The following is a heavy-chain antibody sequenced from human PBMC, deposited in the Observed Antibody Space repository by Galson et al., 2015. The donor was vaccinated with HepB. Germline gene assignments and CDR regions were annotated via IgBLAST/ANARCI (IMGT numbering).Heavy chain of an antibody. CDR3: AREGYFHYMDV. J-gene: IGHJ6*03. V-gene: IGHV3-64*01. CDR1: GFTFSSYD. Sequence: SLRLSCAASGFTFSSYDMDWVRQAPGKGLEFVSAINSNGGSTYYASSVKGRFTISRDNSKNTLYLQMGSLRGEDMAVYYCAREGYFHYMDVWGKGTTVTVSS. CDR2: INSNGGST.